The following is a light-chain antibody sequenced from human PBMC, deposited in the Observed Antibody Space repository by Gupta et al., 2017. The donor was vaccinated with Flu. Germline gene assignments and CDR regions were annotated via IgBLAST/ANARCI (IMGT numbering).Light chain of an antibody. CDR3: QLYGPSPT. CDR2: GAS. J-gene: IGKJ2*01. CDR1: QSVNKYY. Sequence: EIVLTQSPGTLSLSPGERATLSCRASQSVNKYYLAWYQQKHGQAPRLLIYGASTRAIGLPDRFSGSGSGTDFTLTIIRLEPEDVAVYYCQLYGPSPTFGQGTKLEIK. V-gene: IGKV3-20*01.